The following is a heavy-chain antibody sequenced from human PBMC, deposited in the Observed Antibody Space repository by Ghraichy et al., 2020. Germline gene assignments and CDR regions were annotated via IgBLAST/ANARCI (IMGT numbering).Heavy chain of an antibody. CDR1: GGSFTGYY. J-gene: IGHJ4*02. CDR3: ARDSGRYGSAFDY. D-gene: IGHD1-26*01. CDR2: INHSGST. V-gene: IGHV4-34*01. Sequence: SETLSLTCAVYGGSFTGYYWSWIRQPPGKGLEWIGEINHSGSTNYNPSLESRVIISVDKSKNQFSLRLISVTAADTAVYFCARDSGRYGSAFDYWGQGTLFPVSS.